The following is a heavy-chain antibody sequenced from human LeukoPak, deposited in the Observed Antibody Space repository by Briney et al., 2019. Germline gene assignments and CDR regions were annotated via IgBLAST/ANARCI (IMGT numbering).Heavy chain of an antibody. Sequence: GGSLRLSCAASGFTFSSYSMNWVRQAPGKGLEWVSSISSSSSYIYYADSVKGRFTISRDNSKNTLYLQMNSLRAEDTAVYYCAKIAPEWSVFDYWGQGTLVTVSS. J-gene: IGHJ4*02. CDR2: ISSSSSYI. V-gene: IGHV3-21*04. CDR3: AKIAPEWSVFDY. D-gene: IGHD2-8*01. CDR1: GFTFSSYS.